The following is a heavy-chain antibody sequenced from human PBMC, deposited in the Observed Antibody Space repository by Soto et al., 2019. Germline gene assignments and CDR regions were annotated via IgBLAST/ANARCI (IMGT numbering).Heavy chain of an antibody. CDR2: ISGSGGST. J-gene: IGHJ6*02. Sequence: GGSLRLSCAASGFTFSSYAMSWVRQAPGKGLEWVSAISGSGGSTYYADSVKGRFTISRDTAKNSLYLQMNSLRDGDTAVYYCARVWIDIDVYYYYALDVWGQGTTVTVSS. CDR3: ARVWIDIDVYYYYALDV. D-gene: IGHD5-12*01. V-gene: IGHV3-23*01. CDR1: GFTFSSYA.